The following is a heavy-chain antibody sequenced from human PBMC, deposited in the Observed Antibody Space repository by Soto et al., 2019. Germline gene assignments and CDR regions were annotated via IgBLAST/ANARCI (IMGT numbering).Heavy chain of an antibody. Sequence: SETLSLPCTASAGSISSGDYYWNCIRQPPGKGLEWIGYINYSGSTYYNPSLRSRVTISVDTSKNNFSLKLSSVTAADTAVYFCARRGYCSSTSCYYAFNICGQRTMVTVAS. D-gene: IGHD2-2*01. CDR1: AGSISSGDYY. J-gene: IGHJ3*02. CDR2: INYSGST. CDR3: ARRGYCSSTSCYYAFNI. V-gene: IGHV4-30-4*01.